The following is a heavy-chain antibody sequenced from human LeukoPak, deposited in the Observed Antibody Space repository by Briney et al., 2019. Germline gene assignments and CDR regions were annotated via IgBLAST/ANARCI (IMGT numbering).Heavy chain of an antibody. CDR2: IYHSGST. V-gene: IGHV4-38-2*02. CDR1: GYSISSGYY. Sequence: SETLSLTCTVSGYSISSGYYWGWIRQPPGKGLAWIGSIYHSGSTYYNPSLKSRVTISVDTSKNQFSLKLSSVTAADTAVYYCARGYRDSSGPGAFDIWGQGTMVTVSS. CDR3: ARGYRDSSGPGAFDI. D-gene: IGHD3-22*01. J-gene: IGHJ3*02.